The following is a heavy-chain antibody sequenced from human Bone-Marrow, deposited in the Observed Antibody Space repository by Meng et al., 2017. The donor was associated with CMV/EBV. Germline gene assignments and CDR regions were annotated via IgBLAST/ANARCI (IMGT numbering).Heavy chain of an antibody. V-gene: IGHV3-48*03. J-gene: IGHJ3*01. CDR1: GFTFNTFE. CDR3: AGRYCSDDCCNQFAFDF. D-gene: IGHD2-21*01. Sequence: GGSLRLSCAASGFTFNTFEMNGVRQAPGKRPEWISYISRIGVIIYYAGSVKGRFNISRDHATQSLYLEMDSLRAEYTGVYYCAGRYCSDDCCNQFAFDFWGQGTMVTVSS. CDR2: ISRIGVII.